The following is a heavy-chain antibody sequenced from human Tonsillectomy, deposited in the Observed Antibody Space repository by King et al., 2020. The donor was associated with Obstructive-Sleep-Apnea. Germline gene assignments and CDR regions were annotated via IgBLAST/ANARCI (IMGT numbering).Heavy chain of an antibody. Sequence: QLVQSGGGLVQPGGSLRLSCAASGFTFSSYAMTWVRQAPGKGLEWVSAISGSGGSTYYADSVKGRFTISRDNSKNTLYLQMKSLRAEDTAVYYCAKAVVLVPAAMMGFDYWGQGTLVTVSS. CDR1: GFTFSSYA. D-gene: IGHD2-2*01. V-gene: IGHV3-23*04. J-gene: IGHJ4*02. CDR2: ISGSGGST. CDR3: AKAVVLVPAAMMGFDY.